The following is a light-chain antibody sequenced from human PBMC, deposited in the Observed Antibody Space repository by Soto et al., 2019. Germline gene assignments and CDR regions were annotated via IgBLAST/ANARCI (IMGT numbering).Light chain of an antibody. CDR2: DVS. CDR3: SSYTSSSTYV. J-gene: IGLJ1*01. CDR1: SSDVGGYNY. Sequence: QSALTQPASVSGSPGQSITISCTGTSSDVGGYNYVSWYQQHPGKAPKPMIYDVSNRPSGVSNRFFGSKSGNTASLTISGLQAGDEADYYCSSYTSSSTYVLGTGTKVTVL. V-gene: IGLV2-14*01.